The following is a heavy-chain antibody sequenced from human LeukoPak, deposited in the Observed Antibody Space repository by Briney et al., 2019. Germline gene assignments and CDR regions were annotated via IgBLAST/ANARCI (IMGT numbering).Heavy chain of an antibody. CDR3: AKGIGLAVAGLHY. V-gene: IGHV3-23*01. CDR2: ISGSGDNT. CDR1: GFTFSSCA. J-gene: IGHJ4*02. D-gene: IGHD6-19*01. Sequence: GGSLRLSCGAAGFTFSSCAMTWVRQAPGKGLEWVSAISGSGDNTYYADSVKGRFTISRDNSKTTLNLQMNSLRAEDTAVYYCAKGIGLAVAGLHYWGQGTLVTVSS.